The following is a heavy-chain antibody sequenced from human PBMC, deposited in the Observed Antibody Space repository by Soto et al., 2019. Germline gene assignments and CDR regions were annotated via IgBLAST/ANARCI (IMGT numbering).Heavy chain of an antibody. Sequence: EVQLVESGGGLVQPGGSLRLSCAASGFTVSSNYMSWVRQAPGKGLEWVSVIYSGGSTYYADSVKGRFTISRHNSKNTLYLQMNSLRAEDTAVYYCARGPRLSLTAHKYWGGDCYSGFDYWGQGTLVTVSS. CDR2: IYSGGST. CDR3: ARGPRLSLTAHKYWGGDCYSGFDY. V-gene: IGHV3-53*04. CDR1: GFTVSSNY. D-gene: IGHD2-21*02. J-gene: IGHJ4*02.